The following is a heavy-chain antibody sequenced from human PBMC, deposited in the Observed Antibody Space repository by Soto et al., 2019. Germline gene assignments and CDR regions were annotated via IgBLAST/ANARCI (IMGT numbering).Heavy chain of an antibody. Sequence: QVQLQESGPGLVKPSQTLSLTCTVSGGSISSGGYYWSWIRQHPGKGLEWIGYIYYSGSTYYNPSLKSRGTIAVDTSKNQFSLKLSSVTAADTDVYYCAREGRRYYYDSSGYYYFDYWGQGTLVTVSS. CDR2: IYYSGST. CDR3: AREGRRYYYDSSGYYYFDY. CDR1: GGSISSGGYY. J-gene: IGHJ4*02. D-gene: IGHD3-22*01. V-gene: IGHV4-31*03.